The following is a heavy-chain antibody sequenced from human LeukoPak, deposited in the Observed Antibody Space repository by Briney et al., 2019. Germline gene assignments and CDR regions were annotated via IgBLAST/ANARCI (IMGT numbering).Heavy chain of an antibody. Sequence: GSLRLSCAASGFTFSRNSMNWVRQAPGKGLEWVSYISSSSSTIYYADSVKGRFTIFRDNAKNSLYLQMNSLRAEDTAVYYCARIPPYGDWAYFDYWGQGTLVTVSS. CDR3: ARIPPYGDWAYFDY. V-gene: IGHV3-48*04. J-gene: IGHJ4*02. D-gene: IGHD4-17*01. CDR1: GFTFSRNS. CDR2: ISSSSSTI.